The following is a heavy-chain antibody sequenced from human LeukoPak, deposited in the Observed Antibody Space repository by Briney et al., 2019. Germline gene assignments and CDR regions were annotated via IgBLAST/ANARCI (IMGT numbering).Heavy chain of an antibody. V-gene: IGHV4-38-2*02. CDR1: GYSISSGYY. CDR2: IYHSGST. CDR3: ARSSEGRYYYDSSGFSYYYYYMDV. D-gene: IGHD3-22*01. Sequence: PSETLSLTCTVSGYSISSGYYWGWIRQPPGKGLGWIATIYHSGSTYYNPSLRSRATISVDTSKNQFSLKLSSVTAADTAVYYCARSSEGRYYYDSSGFSYYYYYMDVWGKGTTVTISS. J-gene: IGHJ6*03.